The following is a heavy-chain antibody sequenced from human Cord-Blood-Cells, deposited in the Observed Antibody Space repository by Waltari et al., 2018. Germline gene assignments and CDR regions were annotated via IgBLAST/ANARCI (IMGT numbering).Heavy chain of an antibody. V-gene: IGHV3-30*02. CDR2: IRYDGSNK. J-gene: IGHJ3*02. CDR1: GFTFSSYG. D-gene: IGHD3-3*01. Sequence: VQLVESGGGVVQPGGSLRLSCAASGFTFSSYGMHWVRQAPGKGLEWVAFIRYDGSNKYYADSVKGRFTISRDNSKNTLYLQMNSLRAEDTAVYYCAKERGRFSYAFDIWGQGTMVTVSS. CDR3: AKERGRFSYAFDI.